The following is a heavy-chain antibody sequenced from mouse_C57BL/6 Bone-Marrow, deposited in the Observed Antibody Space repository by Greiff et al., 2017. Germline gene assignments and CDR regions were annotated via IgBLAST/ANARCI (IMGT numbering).Heavy chain of an antibody. V-gene: IGHV5-4*01. CDR3: ARASNWDVFDY. D-gene: IGHD4-1*01. J-gene: IGHJ2*01. Sequence: EVQVVESGGGLVKPGGSLKLSCAASGFTFSSYAMSWVRQTPEKRLEWVATISDGGSYTYYPDNVKGRFTISRDNAKNNLYLQMSHLKSEDTAMYYCARASNWDVFDYWGQGTTRTVSS. CDR2: ISDGGSYT. CDR1: GFTFSSYA.